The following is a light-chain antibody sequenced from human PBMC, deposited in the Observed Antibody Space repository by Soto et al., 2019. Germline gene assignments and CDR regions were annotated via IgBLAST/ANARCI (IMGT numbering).Light chain of an antibody. Sequence: EIVLTQSPATLSLSPGERATLSCRAIHIVNNYLAWYQQKPGQAPRLLIYDASNRATGIPARFSGSGSGTDFTLTISSLEAEDFAVYYCQQRSNWPRTFGQGTKVDIK. J-gene: IGKJ1*01. CDR3: QQRSNWPRT. CDR2: DAS. CDR1: HIVNNY. V-gene: IGKV3-11*01.